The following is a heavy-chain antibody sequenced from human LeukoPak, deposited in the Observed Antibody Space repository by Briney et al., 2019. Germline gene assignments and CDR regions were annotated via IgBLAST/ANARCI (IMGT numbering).Heavy chain of an antibody. D-gene: IGHD2-15*01. V-gene: IGHV3-53*01. Sequence: GGSLRLSCAASGFSVSSSYMNWVRQAPGKGLEWVSLISSSGSNTYYADSVKGRFTISRDDPKNTLCLQMNSLRAEDTAVYYCAKDIQLTYWGQGALVTVSS. J-gene: IGHJ4*02. CDR2: ISSSGSNT. CDR1: GFSVSSSY. CDR3: AKDIQLTY.